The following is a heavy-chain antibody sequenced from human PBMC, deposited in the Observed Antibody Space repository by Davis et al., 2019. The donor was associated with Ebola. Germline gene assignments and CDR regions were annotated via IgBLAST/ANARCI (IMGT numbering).Heavy chain of an antibody. Sequence: SETLSLTCAVSGGSISGYYWNWVRQPAGKGLEWIGRISPTGNTNHNPSLKSRVSLTVDTSKNRLSLKLTSVTAADTAVYYCARSYTSGNYRDAFDVWGQGTVVTVSS. CDR1: GGSISGYY. J-gene: IGHJ3*01. CDR3: ARSYTSGNYRDAFDV. V-gene: IGHV4-4*07. CDR2: ISPTGNT. D-gene: IGHD2-2*02.